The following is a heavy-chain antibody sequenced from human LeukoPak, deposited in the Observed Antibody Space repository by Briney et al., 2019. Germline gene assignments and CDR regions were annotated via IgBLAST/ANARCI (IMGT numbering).Heavy chain of an antibody. D-gene: IGHD3-22*01. CDR1: GFTFSSYV. Sequence: GGSLRLSCAASGFTFSSYVMRWVRQAPGKGLDWVSTISASGDSTHYADSVKGRFTISRDTSENTLYLQMNSLRAEDTAVYYCAKTRDTTGYYYLALDYWGQGTLVTVSS. V-gene: IGHV3-23*01. CDR2: ISASGDST. CDR3: AKTRDTTGYYYLALDY. J-gene: IGHJ4*02.